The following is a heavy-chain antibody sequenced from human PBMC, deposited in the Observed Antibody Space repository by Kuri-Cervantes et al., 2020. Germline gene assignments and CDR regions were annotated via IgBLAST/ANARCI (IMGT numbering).Heavy chain of an antibody. CDR3: AKDISDFWSGPSPYAFDI. CDR2: ISGSGGST. V-gene: IGHV3-23*01. J-gene: IGHJ3*02. D-gene: IGHD3-3*01. CDR1: GFTFSSYA. Sequence: GGSLRLSCAASGFTFSSYAMSWVRQAPGKGLEWVSAISGSGGSTYYADSVKGRFTISRDNAKNSLYLQMNSLRAEDTALYYCAKDISDFWSGPSPYAFDIWGQGTMVTVSS.